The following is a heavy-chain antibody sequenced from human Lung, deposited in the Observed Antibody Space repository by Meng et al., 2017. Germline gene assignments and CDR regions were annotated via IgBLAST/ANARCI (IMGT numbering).Heavy chain of an antibody. CDR1: GYAFREYW. Sequence: QVEQGQSAAKGKEAGAIGKVSCKASGYAFREYWLHWVRRAPGQGLEWMGRINPKSGDTHYAQRFQGRVNMTGDTSISTAYMELSGLRSDDTAMYYCARDEDISAAGKLFGDYWGQGTLVTVSS. V-gene: IGHV1-2*06. CDR2: INPKSGDT. D-gene: IGHD6-13*01. J-gene: IGHJ4*02. CDR3: ARDEDISAAGKLFGDY.